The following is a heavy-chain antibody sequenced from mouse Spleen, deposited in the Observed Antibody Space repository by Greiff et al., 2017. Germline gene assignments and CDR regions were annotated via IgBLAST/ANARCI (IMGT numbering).Heavy chain of an antibody. CDR1: GFSLTNYA. V-gene: IGHV2-4-1*01. J-gene: IGHJ3*01. Sequence: VMLVESGPGLVAPSQSLSITCTVSGFSLTNYAVHWVRQSPGKGLEWLGVIWSDGSTDYNAAFISRLSISKDNSKSQVFFKMNSLQADDTAIYYCARIYYDYDDPWFAYWGQGTLVTVSA. CDR2: IWSDGST. CDR3: ARIYYDYDDPWFAY. D-gene: IGHD2-4*01.